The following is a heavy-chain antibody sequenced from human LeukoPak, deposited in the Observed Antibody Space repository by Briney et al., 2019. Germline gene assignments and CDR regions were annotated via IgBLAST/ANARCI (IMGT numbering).Heavy chain of an antibody. CDR1: GGSISSYY. J-gene: IGHJ3*02. Sequence: PSETLPLTCTVSGGSISSYYWSWIRQPPGKGLEWIGYIYYSGSTNYNPSLKSRVTISVDTSKNQFSLKLTSVTAADTAVYYCARGHDYGDYGGFDAFDIWGQGTMVTVSS. V-gene: IGHV4-59*01. D-gene: IGHD4-17*01. CDR3: ARGHDYGDYGGFDAFDI. CDR2: IYYSGST.